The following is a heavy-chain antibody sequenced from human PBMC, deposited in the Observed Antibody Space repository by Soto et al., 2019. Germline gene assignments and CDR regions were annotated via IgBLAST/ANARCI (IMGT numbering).Heavy chain of an antibody. CDR3: ASLSSWYVRDY. Sequence: ASVKVSCKASGYTFTSYYMHWAREAPGQGLEWMGIINPSGGSTSYAQKFQGRVTMTRDTSTSTVYLELSSLRSEDTAVYYCASLSSWYVRDYWGQGTLVTVSS. CDR2: INPSGGST. J-gene: IGHJ4*02. D-gene: IGHD6-13*01. V-gene: IGHV1-46*01. CDR1: GYTFTSYY.